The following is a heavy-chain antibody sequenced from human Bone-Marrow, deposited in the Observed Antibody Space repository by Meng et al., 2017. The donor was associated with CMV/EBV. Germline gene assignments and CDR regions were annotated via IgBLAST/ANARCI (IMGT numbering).Heavy chain of an antibody. D-gene: IGHD5-18*01. V-gene: IGHV1-8*01. J-gene: IGHJ6*02. CDR1: GYTFTSYD. CDR2: MNPNSGNT. Sequence: ASVKVSCKASGYTFTSYDINWVRQATGQGLEWMGWMNPNSGNTGYAQKFQGRVTMTRNTSISTAYMELSSLRSEDTAVYYCARGGSGYSYEYYYYGMAFWGPGNTVNVSS. CDR3: ARGGSGYSYEYYYYGMAF.